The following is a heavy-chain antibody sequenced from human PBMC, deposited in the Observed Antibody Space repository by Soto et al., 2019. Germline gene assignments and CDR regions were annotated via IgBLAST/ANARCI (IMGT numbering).Heavy chain of an antibody. CDR2: ISRRSSYI. CDR3: ATVDEISGTTANSYLDL. CDR1: GFTFSSFG. D-gene: IGHD1-20*01. Sequence: EEQLVESGGGLVKVGGSLRLSCAASGFTFSSFGMNWVRQAPGKGLEWVSCISRRSSYIYSAGSLKGRFIIPREDVKNSLYLKLNDVRVKDTAVYYCATVDEISGTTANSYLDLWGRSTPVTFSS. V-gene: IGHV3-21*01. J-gene: IGHJ2*01.